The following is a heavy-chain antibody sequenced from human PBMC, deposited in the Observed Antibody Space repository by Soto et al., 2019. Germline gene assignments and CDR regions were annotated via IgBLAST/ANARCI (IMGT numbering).Heavy chain of an antibody. CDR1: GGTFSCYA. CDR2: INPNSGGT. D-gene: IGHD5-12*01. CDR3: ARGGYSGYDFDY. V-gene: IGHV1-2*04. J-gene: IGHJ4*02. Sequence: ASVKASCKASGGTFSCYAISWVRQAPGQGLEWMGWINPNSGGTNYAQKFQGWVTMTRDTSISTAYMELSRLRSDDMAVYYCARGGYSGYDFDYWGQGTLVTVSS.